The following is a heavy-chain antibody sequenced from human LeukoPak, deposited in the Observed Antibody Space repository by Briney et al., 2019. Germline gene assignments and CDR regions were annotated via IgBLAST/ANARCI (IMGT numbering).Heavy chain of an antibody. CDR3: ARSRITMVRGVIEPPDY. CDR2: IIPILGIA. Sequence: SVKVSCKASGGTFSSYAISWVRQAPGQGLEWVGRIIPILGIANCAQKFQGRVTITADKSTSTAYMELSSLRSEDTAVYYCARSRITMVRGVIEPPDYWGQGTLVTVSS. CDR1: GGTFSSYA. J-gene: IGHJ4*02. D-gene: IGHD3-10*01. V-gene: IGHV1-69*04.